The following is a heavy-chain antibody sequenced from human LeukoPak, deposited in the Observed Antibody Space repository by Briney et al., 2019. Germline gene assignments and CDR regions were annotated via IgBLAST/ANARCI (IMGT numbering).Heavy chain of an antibody. CDR3: ARGDYDYVWGSYRPPAWFDP. V-gene: IGHV1-8*01. D-gene: IGHD3-16*02. J-gene: IGHJ5*02. Sequence: ASVKVSCKASGYTFTSYDINWVRQATGQGLEWMGWMNPNSGNTGYAQKFQGRVTMTRNTSISTAYMELSSLRSEDTAVYYCARGDYDYVWGSYRPPAWFDPWGQGTLVTVSS. CDR2: MNPNSGNT. CDR1: GYTFTSYD.